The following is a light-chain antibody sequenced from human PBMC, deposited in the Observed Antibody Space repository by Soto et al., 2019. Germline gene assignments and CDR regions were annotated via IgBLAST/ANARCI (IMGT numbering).Light chain of an antibody. V-gene: IGKV3-15*01. J-gene: IGKJ2*01. CDR1: QSVSSN. CDR2: RAS. CDR3: QQYNNWPPYT. Sequence: EIVMTQSPATLSVSPGERATLSCRASQSVSSNLAWTQHRLGQAPRLIIYRASTMATGIPARFSGSGSGTEFTLTISSLQSEDFAVYYCQQYNNWPPYTFGQGTKLEIK.